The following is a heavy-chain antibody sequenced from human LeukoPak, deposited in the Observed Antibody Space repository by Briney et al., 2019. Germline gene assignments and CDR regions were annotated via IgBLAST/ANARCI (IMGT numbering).Heavy chain of an antibody. D-gene: IGHD1-20*01. Sequence: GGSLRLSCEGSGDSWMHWVRPVPGKGLVWVSRIKTDGSSTSYADSVKGRFTISRDNAENTLYLQMNSLRVEDTAVYYCAKSSARYNWNPSYYFDYWGQGTLVAVSS. J-gene: IGHJ4*02. CDR2: IKTDGSST. V-gene: IGHV3-74*01. CDR3: AKSSARYNWNPSYYFDY. CDR1: GDSW.